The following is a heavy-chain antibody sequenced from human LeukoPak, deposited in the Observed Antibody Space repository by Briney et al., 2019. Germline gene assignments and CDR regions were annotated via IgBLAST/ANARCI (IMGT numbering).Heavy chain of an antibody. CDR1: GGSISSYY. D-gene: IGHD3-10*01. CDR2: IYYSGST. V-gene: IGHV4-59*01. J-gene: IGHJ5*02. Sequence: SETLSLTCTVSGGSISSYYWSWIRQPPGKRLEWIGYIYYSGSTNYNPSLKSRVTISVDTSKNQFSLKLSSVTTADTAVYYCARDIGYYYGSGGNWFDPWGQGTLVTVSS. CDR3: ARDIGYYYGSGGNWFDP.